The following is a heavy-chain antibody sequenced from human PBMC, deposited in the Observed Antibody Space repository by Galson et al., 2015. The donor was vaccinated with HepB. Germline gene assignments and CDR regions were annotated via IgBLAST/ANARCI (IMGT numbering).Heavy chain of an antibody. CDR3: ARDGGGSYYDFWSGYYYYYYGMDV. D-gene: IGHD3-3*01. J-gene: IGHJ6*02. Sequence: SLRLSCAASGFTFSSYAMHWVRQAPGKGLEYVSAISSNGGSTYYANSVKGRFTISRDNSKNTLYLQMGSLRAEDMAVYYCARDGGGSYYDFWSGYYYYYYGMDVWGQGTTVTVSS. CDR2: ISSNGGST. V-gene: IGHV3-64*01. CDR1: GFTFSSYA.